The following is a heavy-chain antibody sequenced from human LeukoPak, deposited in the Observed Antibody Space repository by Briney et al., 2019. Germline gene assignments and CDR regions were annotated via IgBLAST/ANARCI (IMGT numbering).Heavy chain of an antibody. V-gene: IGHV3-23*01. CDR2: ISGSGGST. Sequence: GGSLRLSCAASGFTFSSYAMSWVRQAPGKGLEWVSAISGSGGSTYYADSVKGRFTISRDNSKNTPYLQMNSLRAEDTAVYYCAKDFRRYFDWLLFSADYWGQGTLVTVSS. D-gene: IGHD3-9*01. CDR1: GFTFSSYA. J-gene: IGHJ4*02. CDR3: AKDFRRYFDWLLFSADY.